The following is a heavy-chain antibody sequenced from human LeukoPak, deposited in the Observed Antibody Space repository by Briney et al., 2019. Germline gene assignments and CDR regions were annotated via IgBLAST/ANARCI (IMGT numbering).Heavy chain of an antibody. D-gene: IGHD3-22*01. J-gene: IGHJ4*02. Sequence: GASVKVSCKASGYTFTSYDINWVRQATGQGLEWVGWMNPNSGNTGYAQKFQGRVTMTRNTSISTAYMELSSLRSEDAAVYYCAREDYYDSGSNDYWGQGTLVTVSS. CDR3: AREDYYDSGSNDY. CDR1: GYTFTSYD. CDR2: MNPNSGNT. V-gene: IGHV1-8*01.